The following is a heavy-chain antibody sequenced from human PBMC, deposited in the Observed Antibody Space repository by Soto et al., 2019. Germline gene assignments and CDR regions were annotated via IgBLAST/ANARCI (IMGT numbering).Heavy chain of an antibody. CDR2: ISTYNGNT. CDR3: ARGFRVAATRWWFDP. V-gene: IGHV1-18*01. CDR1: GYTFTSYD. D-gene: IGHD2-15*01. J-gene: IGHJ5*02. Sequence: ASVKVSCKASGYTFTSYDISWVRQAPGQGLEWMGWISTYNGNTNYAQKLRGRVTMTTDTSTSTAYMELRSLRSDDTAVYYCARGFRVAATRWWFDPWGQGTLVTVSS.